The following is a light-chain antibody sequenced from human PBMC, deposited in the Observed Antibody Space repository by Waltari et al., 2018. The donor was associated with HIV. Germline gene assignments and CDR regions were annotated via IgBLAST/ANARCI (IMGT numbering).Light chain of an antibody. CDR1: SSDVGAYDY. CDR3: CSYAGTYTYV. Sequence: QSALPQPRSVSGSPGQTVTISCTGTSSDVGAYDYVPWFQQHPDKAPNLIIYDVGQRPSGVPDRFSGSKSGNTAFLTISGLQAEDEADYYCCSYAGTYTYVFGSGTEVTAL. J-gene: IGLJ1*01. CDR2: DVG. V-gene: IGLV2-11*01.